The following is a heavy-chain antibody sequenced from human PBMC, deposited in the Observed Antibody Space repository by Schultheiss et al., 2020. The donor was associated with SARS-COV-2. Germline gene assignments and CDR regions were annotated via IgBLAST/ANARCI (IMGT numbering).Heavy chain of an antibody. CDR2: IYYGGST. V-gene: IGHV4-30-4*01. J-gene: IGHJ6*02. Sequence: SETLSLTCTVSGGSISSGDYYWSWIRQPPGKGLEWIGYIYYGGSTFYNPSLKSRVTVSVDTSKSQFSLMLSSVTAADTAVYYCARAHYYDSSGYNYYYGMDVWGQGTTVTVSS. CDR1: GGSISSGDYY. D-gene: IGHD3-22*01. CDR3: ARAHYYDSSGYNYYYGMDV.